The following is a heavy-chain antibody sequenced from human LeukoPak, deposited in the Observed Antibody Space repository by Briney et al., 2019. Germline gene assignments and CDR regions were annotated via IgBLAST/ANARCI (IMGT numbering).Heavy chain of an antibody. V-gene: IGHV1-69*05. D-gene: IGHD3-10*01. CDR2: IIPIFGTA. J-gene: IGHJ6*03. CDR3: ARGPRGVPSSYYYYYYMDV. CDR1: GGTFSSYA. Sequence: SVRVSCKASGGTFSSYAISWVRQAPGQGLEWMGGIIPIFGTANYAQKFQGGVTITTDESTSTAYMELSSLRSEDTAVYYCARGPRGVPSSYYYYYYMDVWGKGTTVTVSS.